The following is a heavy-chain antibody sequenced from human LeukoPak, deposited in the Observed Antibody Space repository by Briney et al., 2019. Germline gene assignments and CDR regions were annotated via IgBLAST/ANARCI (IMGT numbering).Heavy chain of an antibody. J-gene: IGHJ4*02. V-gene: IGHV3-23*01. CDR1: GFTFYDYA. CDR2: ISGSGGST. D-gene: IGHD5-12*01. CDR3: ARGSYSGYDYSFDY. Sequence: GESLRLSCAASGFTFYDYAMSWVRQAPGKGLEWVSAISGSGGSTYYADSVKGRFTISRDNAKNSLYLQMNSLRAEDTAVYYCARGSYSGYDYSFDYWGQGTLVTVSS.